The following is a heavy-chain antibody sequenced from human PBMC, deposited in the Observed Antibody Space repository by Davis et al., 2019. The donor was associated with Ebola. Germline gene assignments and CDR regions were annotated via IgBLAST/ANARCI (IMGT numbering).Heavy chain of an antibody. D-gene: IGHD4-17*01. J-gene: IGHJ6*02. V-gene: IGHV3-23*01. CDR1: GFTFSSYA. CDR2: ITGDASNT. CDR3: ARDLEPFGDYYYYYYGMDV. Sequence: GESLKISCAASGFTFSSYATSWVRQAPGKGLEWVSIITGDASNTMYADSVKGRFTISRDNSNNTLYLQMNSLRAEDTALYYCARDLEPFGDYYYYYYGMDVWGQGTTVAVSS.